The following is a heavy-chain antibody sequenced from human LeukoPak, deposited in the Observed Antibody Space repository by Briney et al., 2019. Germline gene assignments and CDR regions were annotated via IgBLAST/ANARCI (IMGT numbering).Heavy chain of an antibody. D-gene: IGHD6-19*01. CDR2: IYSGGST. CDR1: GFTVSSNY. V-gene: IGHV3-53*01. Sequence: GGSLRLSCAASGFTVSSNYMSWVRQAPGKGLEWVSVIYSGGSTYYADSVKGRFTISRDNSKNTLYLQMNSLRAEDTAVYYCARGSSGWYYFDYWGQGTLVTVSS. J-gene: IGHJ4*02. CDR3: ARGSSGWYYFDY.